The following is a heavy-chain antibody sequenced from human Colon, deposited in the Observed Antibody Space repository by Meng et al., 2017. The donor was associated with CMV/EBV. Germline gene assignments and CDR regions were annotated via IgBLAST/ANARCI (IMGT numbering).Heavy chain of an antibody. CDR2: ISYDGSNK. D-gene: IGHD1-26*01. Sequence: GGSLRLSCAASGFTFSSYAMHWVRQAPGKGLEWVAVISYDGSNKYYADSVKGRFTISRDNSKNTLYLQMNSLRAEDTAVYYCAREGGSYYRGGAFDIWGQGTMVTVSS. J-gene: IGHJ3*02. CDR1: GFTFSSYA. CDR3: AREGGSYYRGGAFDI. V-gene: IGHV3-30-3*01.